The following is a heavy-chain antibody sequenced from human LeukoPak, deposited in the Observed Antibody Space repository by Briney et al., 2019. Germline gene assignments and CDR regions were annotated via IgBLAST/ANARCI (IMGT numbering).Heavy chain of an antibody. CDR1: GGTFSSYA. Sequence: SVKVSCKASGGTFSSYAISWVRQAPGQGLEWMGGIIPIFGTANYAQKFQGRVTITTDESTSTAYMELSSLRSEDTAVYYCARDGLEVVPAADYYYYYMDVWGKGTTVTVSS. V-gene: IGHV1-69*05. CDR2: IIPIFGTA. CDR3: ARDGLEVVPAADYYYYYMDV. D-gene: IGHD2-2*01. J-gene: IGHJ6*03.